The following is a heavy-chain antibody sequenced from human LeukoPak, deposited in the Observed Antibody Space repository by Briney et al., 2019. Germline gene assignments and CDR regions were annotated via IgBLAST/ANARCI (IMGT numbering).Heavy chain of an antibody. CDR1: GGSISSGSYY. V-gene: IGHV4-61*02. J-gene: IGHJ3*02. Sequence: SETLSLTCTVSGGSISSGSYYWSWIRQPAGKGLEWIGRIYTSGSTNYNPSLKSRVTISVDTSKNQFSLKLSSVTAADTAVYYCARAATGPAGAFDIWGQGTMVTVSS. CDR3: ARAATGPAGAFDI. CDR2: IYTSGST.